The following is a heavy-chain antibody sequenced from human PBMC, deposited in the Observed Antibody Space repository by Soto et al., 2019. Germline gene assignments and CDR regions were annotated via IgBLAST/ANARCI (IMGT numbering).Heavy chain of an antibody. Sequence: MGSGSIFTSYWIGWLLQLPGKGLEWMGTIYPGGSGTRYSPSFQGQVTRSADKSIPSAYLQWSSLRASDTAMYYCARSNHAYCSGASCYSYGMDVWGHGPTAPSP. V-gene: IGHV5-51*01. CDR1: GSIFTSYW. CDR2: IYPGGSGT. D-gene: IGHD2-2*01. CDR3: ARSNHAYCSGASCYSYGMDV. J-gene: IGHJ6*02.